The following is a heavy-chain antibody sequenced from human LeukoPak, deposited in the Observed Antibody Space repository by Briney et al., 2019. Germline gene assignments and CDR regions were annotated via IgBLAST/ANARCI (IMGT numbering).Heavy chain of an antibody. CDR2: ISGSGGST. CDR1: GFTFSSYA. J-gene: IGHJ5*02. Sequence: GGSLRLSCAASGFTFSSYAMSWVRQAPGKGPEWVSAISGSGGSTYHADSVKGRFTISRDNPKNTLYLQMNSLRAEDTAVYYCAKEAYYDILTGYVNWFDPWGQGTLVTVSS. D-gene: IGHD3-9*01. CDR3: AKEAYYDILTGYVNWFDP. V-gene: IGHV3-23*01.